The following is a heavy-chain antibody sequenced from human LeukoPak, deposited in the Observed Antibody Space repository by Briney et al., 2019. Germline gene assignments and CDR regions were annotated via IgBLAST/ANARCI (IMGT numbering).Heavy chain of an antibody. CDR1: GGTFSSYA. Sequence: SVKVSCKASGGTFSSYAISRVRQAPGPGLEWLGGIIPIIDTANYAKKFQGRVTITTDESTSTAYMELSSLRSEDTAVYYCARGADNSGGSCYYWGQGTLVTVSS. D-gene: IGHD2-15*01. J-gene: IGHJ4*02. V-gene: IGHV1-69*05. CDR2: IIPIIDTA. CDR3: ARGADNSGGSCYY.